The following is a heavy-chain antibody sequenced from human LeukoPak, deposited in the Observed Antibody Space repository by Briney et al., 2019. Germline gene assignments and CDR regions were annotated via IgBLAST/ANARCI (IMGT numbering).Heavy chain of an antibody. V-gene: IGHV3-33*01. Sequence: GGSLRLSCAASGFTLSSYGMHWVRQAAGKGREWVAVIWYDGSNKYYADSVKGRFTISRDNSKNTLYLQMNSLRAEDTAVYYCARDDSLDYWGQGTLVTVSS. J-gene: IGHJ4*02. D-gene: IGHD3-16*01. CDR1: GFTLSSYG. CDR2: IWYDGSNK. CDR3: ARDDSLDY.